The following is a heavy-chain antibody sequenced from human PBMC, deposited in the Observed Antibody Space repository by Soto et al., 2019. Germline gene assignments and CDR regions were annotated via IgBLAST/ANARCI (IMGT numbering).Heavy chain of an antibody. CDR2: ISAYNGNT. CDR1: GYTFTSYG. J-gene: IGHJ3*02. D-gene: IGHD3-22*01. V-gene: IGHV1-18*01. CDR3: ARSDLKYYDSSGKRLDAFDI. Sequence: QVQLVQSGAEVKKPGASVKVSCKASGYTFTSYGINWVRQAPGQGLEWMGWISAYNGNTNYALKLQGRVTMTTDTSTSTAYMELRSLRSDDTAVYYCARSDLKYYDSSGKRLDAFDIWGQGTMVTVSS.